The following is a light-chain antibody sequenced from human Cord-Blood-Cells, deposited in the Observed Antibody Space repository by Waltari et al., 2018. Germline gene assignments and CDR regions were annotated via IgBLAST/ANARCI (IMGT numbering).Light chain of an antibody. CDR1: QIVSSSY. CDR2: GAS. Sequence: EIVLTQSPGTLSLSPGERATLSCRASQIVSSSYLAWYQQKPGQAPRLLIYGASSRATGIPDRFSGSGSVTDFTLTISRLEPEDFAVYYCQQYGSSPPRTFGQGTKVEIK. CDR3: QQYGSSPPRT. V-gene: IGKV3-20*01. J-gene: IGKJ1*01.